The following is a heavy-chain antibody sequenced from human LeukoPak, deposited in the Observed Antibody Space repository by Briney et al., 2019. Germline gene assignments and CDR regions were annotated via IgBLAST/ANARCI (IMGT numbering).Heavy chain of an antibody. V-gene: IGHV3-53*01. CDR1: GFSISHYY. CDR3: AKDYYYDSSGYFRENDAFDI. Sequence: GGSLRLSCAASGFSISHYYMTWVRQTPGKGLDWVSVIYTGGGTNYGDSVKGRFTISRDNSKNTLYLQMNSLRAEDTAVYYCAKDYYYDSSGYFRENDAFDIWGQGTMVTVSS. D-gene: IGHD3-22*01. CDR2: IYTGGGT. J-gene: IGHJ3*02.